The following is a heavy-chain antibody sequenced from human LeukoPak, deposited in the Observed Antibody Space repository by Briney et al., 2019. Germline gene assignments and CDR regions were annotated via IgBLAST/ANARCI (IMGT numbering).Heavy chain of an antibody. D-gene: IGHD2-2*01. CDR3: ARGHCSSTSCSGDAFDI. V-gene: IGHV5-51*01. Sequence: GESLQISCKGSGYTFTTYWIAWVRQMPGKGLEWMGIIYPGDSDTRYSPAFQGQVTISAYKSVSTAYLQWSRLKASDTAMYYCARGHCSSTSCSGDAFDIWGRGTMVTVSS. CDR1: GYTFTTYW. CDR2: IYPGDSDT. J-gene: IGHJ3*02.